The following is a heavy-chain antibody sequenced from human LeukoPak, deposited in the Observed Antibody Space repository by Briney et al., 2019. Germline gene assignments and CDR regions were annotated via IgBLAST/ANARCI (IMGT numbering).Heavy chain of an antibody. CDR1: GGSISSYY. J-gene: IGHJ6*03. CDR2: IYTSGST. D-gene: IGHD6-13*01. Sequence: PSETLSLTCTVSGGSISSYYWSWIRQPAGKGLEWIGRIYTSGSTNYNPSLKSRVTMSADTSKNQFSLKLSSVTAADTAVYYCARVSYIAAAGTPGYYYMDVWGKGTTVTVSS. CDR3: ARVSYIAAAGTPGYYYMDV. V-gene: IGHV4-4*07.